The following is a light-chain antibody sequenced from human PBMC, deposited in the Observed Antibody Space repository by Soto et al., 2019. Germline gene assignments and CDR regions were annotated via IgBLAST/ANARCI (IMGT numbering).Light chain of an antibody. CDR2: DAS. Sequence: EIVLTQSPVTLSLSLGERATLSCRASQNINTYLVWYQQRPGQAPRLLSYDASKRATGIPDRFSGSGSGTDFTLTISGLATEDFALYSCQQRVTWPRAFGGGTKVEIK. CDR1: QNINTY. V-gene: IGKV3-11*01. J-gene: IGKJ4*01. CDR3: QQRVTWPRA.